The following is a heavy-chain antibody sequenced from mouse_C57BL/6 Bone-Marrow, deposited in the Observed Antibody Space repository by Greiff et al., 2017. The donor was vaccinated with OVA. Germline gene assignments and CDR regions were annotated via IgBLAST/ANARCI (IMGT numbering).Heavy chain of an antibody. V-gene: IGHV1-61*01. CDR1: GYTFTSYW. D-gene: IGHD4-1*01. Sequence: QVQLQQPGAELVRPGSSVKLSCKASGYTFTSYWMDWVKLRPGQGLEWIGNIYPSDSETHYNQKFKDKATLTVDKSSSTAYMQLSSLTSEDSAVYYCARGGPWEDFGVWGTGTTVTVSS. CDR2: IYPSDSET. CDR3: ARGGPWEDFGV. J-gene: IGHJ1*03.